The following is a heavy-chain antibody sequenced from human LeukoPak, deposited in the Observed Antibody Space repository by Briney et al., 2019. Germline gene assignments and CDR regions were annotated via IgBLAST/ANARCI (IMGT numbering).Heavy chain of an antibody. Sequence: GGSLRLSCAASGFTFSDYYMSWIRQAPGKGLEWVSDISSSGSTIYYADSVKGRFTISRDNAKNSLYLQMNSLRAEDTAVYYCARWVSKYYYYMDVWGKGTTVTVSS. CDR3: ARWVSKYYYYMDV. D-gene: IGHD4-23*01. J-gene: IGHJ6*03. CDR2: ISSSGSTI. V-gene: IGHV3-11*01. CDR1: GFTFSDYY.